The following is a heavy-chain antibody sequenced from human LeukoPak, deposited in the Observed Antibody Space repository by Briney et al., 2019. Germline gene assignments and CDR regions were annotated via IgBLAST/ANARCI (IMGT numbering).Heavy chain of an antibody. J-gene: IGHJ4*02. CDR2: INSDGSST. V-gene: IGHV3-74*01. Sequence: PGGSLRLSCAASGFTFSSYWMHWVRQAPGKGLVWVSRINSDGSSTSYADSVKGRFTISRDNAKNTLYLQMNSLRAEDTAVYYCARVKGPRGGYNQNLDYWGQGTLVTVSS. D-gene: IGHD5-24*01. CDR1: GFTFSSYW. CDR3: ARVKGPRGGYNQNLDY.